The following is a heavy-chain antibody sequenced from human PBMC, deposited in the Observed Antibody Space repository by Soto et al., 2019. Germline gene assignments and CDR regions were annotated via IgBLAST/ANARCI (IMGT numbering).Heavy chain of an antibody. J-gene: IGHJ5*02. CDR2: ISSRNNDM. D-gene: IGHD2-21*01. Sequence: PGGSLRLSCAASGFTFSSYSMNWVRQAPGKGLEWVSTISSRNNDMYYVDSVKGRFTISRDNARNSVYLQMNSLRADDTAVYYCARDVNGGFCGAWGQGTLVTVS. CDR3: ARDVNGGFCGA. V-gene: IGHV3-21*01. CDR1: GFTFSSYS.